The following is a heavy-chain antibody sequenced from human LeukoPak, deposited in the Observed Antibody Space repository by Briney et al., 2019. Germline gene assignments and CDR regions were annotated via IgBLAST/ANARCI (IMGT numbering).Heavy chain of an antibody. Sequence: ASVKASCKASGGTFSSYAISWVRQAPGQGLEWMGGIIPIFGTANYAQKFQGRVTITADESTSTAYMELSSLRSEDTAVYYCARDPLANWGQGTLVTVSS. V-gene: IGHV1-69*13. D-gene: IGHD3-3*02. CDR2: IIPIFGTA. CDR1: GGTFSSYA. CDR3: ARDPLAN. J-gene: IGHJ4*02.